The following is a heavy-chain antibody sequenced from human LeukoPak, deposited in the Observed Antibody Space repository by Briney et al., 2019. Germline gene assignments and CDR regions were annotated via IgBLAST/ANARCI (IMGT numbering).Heavy chain of an antibody. D-gene: IGHD4-17*01. CDR1: GFTFDTYE. J-gene: IGHJ3*02. V-gene: IGHV3-48*03. Sequence: PGGSLRLSCVGSGFTFDTYEMNWVRRAPGKGLEWLSFISRGGFEIHYAASVEGRFTISRDDAKNTLYLQMTSLRDEDTAVYYCARHLSGDDIWGQGTMVTVSS. CDR2: ISRGGFEI. CDR3: ARHLSGDDI.